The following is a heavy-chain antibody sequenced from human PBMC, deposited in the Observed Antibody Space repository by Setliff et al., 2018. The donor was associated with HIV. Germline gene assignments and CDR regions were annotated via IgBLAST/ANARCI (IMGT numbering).Heavy chain of an antibody. CDR1: GGSISSRNYY. V-gene: IGHV4-39*07. D-gene: IGHD3-10*01. CDR3: ARELLRSWDGSENSYKPYYFDY. Sequence: PSETLSLTCTVSGGSISSRNYYWGWIRQPPGKGLEWIGSIYYTGGTYYNPSLKSRVTISVDTSKNQFSLKLSSVTAADTAVYYCARELLRSWDGSENSYKPYYFDYWGQGTLVTVSS. J-gene: IGHJ4*02. CDR2: IYYTGGT.